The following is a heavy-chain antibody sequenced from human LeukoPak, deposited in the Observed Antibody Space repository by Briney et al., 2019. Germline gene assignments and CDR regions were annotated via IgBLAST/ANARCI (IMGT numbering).Heavy chain of an antibody. CDR2: INHSGST. Sequence: PSETLSLTCAVYGGSFSGYYWSWIRQPPGKGLEWIGEINHSGSTNYNPSLKSRVTISVDTSKNQFSLKLSSVTAADTAVYYCARANYYGSGSYLEWFDYWGQGTLVTVSS. D-gene: IGHD3-10*01. V-gene: IGHV4-34*01. J-gene: IGHJ4*02. CDR1: GGSFSGYY. CDR3: ARANYYGSGSYLEWFDY.